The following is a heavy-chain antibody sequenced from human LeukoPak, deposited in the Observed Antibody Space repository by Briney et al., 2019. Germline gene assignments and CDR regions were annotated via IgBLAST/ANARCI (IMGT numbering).Heavy chain of an antibody. CDR3: ARFETIAVATVDY. Sequence: GGSLRLSCAASGFTFSSYSMNWVRQAPGKGLEWVSSISSSSSYIEYADSVKGRFTISRDNAKNSLYLQMNSLGAEDTAVYYCARFETIAVATVDYWGQGTLVTVSS. CDR2: ISSSSSYI. J-gene: IGHJ4*02. V-gene: IGHV3-21*01. CDR1: GFTFSSYS. D-gene: IGHD6-13*01.